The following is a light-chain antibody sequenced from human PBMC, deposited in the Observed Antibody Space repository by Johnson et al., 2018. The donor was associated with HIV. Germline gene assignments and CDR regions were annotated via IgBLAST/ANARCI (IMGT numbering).Light chain of an antibody. CDR1: SSDMGNYA. CDR2: ENN. V-gene: IGLV1-51*02. Sequence: QSVLTQPPSVSAAPGQKVTISCSGSSSDMGNYAVSWYQQLPGTAPKLLIYENNKRPSGIPDRFSGSKSGTSATLGITALQTGDEADYYCGTWHSALSGGGVFGTGTRVTVL. J-gene: IGLJ1*01. CDR3: GTWHSALSGGGV.